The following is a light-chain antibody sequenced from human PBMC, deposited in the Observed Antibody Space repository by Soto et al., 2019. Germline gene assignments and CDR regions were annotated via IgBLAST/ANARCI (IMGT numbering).Light chain of an antibody. CDR3: SSYTTSNTVV. CDR1: SSDVGGYNY. CDR2: EVT. V-gene: IGLV2-14*01. Sequence: QSALTQPASVSGSPGQSITISCTGTSSDVGGYNYVSWYQQHPGKAPKLIIYEVTNRPSGVSNRFSGSKSGNTASLTISGLQAEDETYYYCSSYTTSNTVVFGGGTKLTVL. J-gene: IGLJ2*01.